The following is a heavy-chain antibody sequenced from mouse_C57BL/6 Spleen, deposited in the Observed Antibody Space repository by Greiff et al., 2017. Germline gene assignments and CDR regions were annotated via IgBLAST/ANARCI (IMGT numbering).Heavy chain of an antibody. CDR1: GFSLSTSGMG. CDR2: IYWDDDK. J-gene: IGHJ4*01. CDR3: ARNANYYYAMDY. V-gene: IGHV8-12*01. D-gene: IGHD2-1*01. Sequence: QVTLKVSGPGILQSSQTLSLTCSFSGFSLSTSGMGVSWIRQPSGKSLEWLAHIYWDDDKRYNPSLKSRPTISKDTSRNQVFLQLTNEDTADTATCYCARNANYYYAMDYWGQGTSVTVSS.